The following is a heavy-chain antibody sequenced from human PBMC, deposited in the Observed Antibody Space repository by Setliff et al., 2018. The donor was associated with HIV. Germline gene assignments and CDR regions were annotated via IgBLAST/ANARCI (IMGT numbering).Heavy chain of an antibody. J-gene: IGHJ5*02. Sequence: SETLSLTCTVSGGSISSDYYFWGWIRQPPGKGLEWIGTIYYSGSTYFNPSLKSRLTISVDTSKNQFSLKLSSVTAAGTAVYYCARLPRIALSGTFGWFDPWGQGTLVTVSS. CDR3: ARLPRIALSGTFGWFDP. CDR2: IYYSGST. D-gene: IGHD6-19*01. CDR1: GGSISSDYYF. V-gene: IGHV4-39*01.